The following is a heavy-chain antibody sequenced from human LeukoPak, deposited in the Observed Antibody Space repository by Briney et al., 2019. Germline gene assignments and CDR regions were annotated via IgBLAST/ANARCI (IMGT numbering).Heavy chain of an antibody. Sequence: SETLSLTCTVSGGSINNYHWSWIRQPPGKGLEWIGYIYNTVTTNYNPSLKSRVTISVDTSKSQFSLRLTPVTAADTAVYYCARDVRFSLWGQGTLVTVSS. J-gene: IGHJ4*02. CDR2: IYNTVTT. CDR3: ARDVRFSL. V-gene: IGHV4-59*01. CDR1: GGSINNYH.